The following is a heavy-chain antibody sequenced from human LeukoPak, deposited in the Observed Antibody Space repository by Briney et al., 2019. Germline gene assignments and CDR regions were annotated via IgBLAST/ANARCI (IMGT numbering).Heavy chain of an antibody. Sequence: PSETLSLTCAVYGGSFSGYYWSWIRQPPGKGLEWIGEINHSGSTNYNPSLKSRVTISVDTSKNQFSLKLSSVTAADTAVYYCARQLGARGHLVVVPAARGIWFDPWGQGTLVTVSS. CDR2: INHSGST. V-gene: IGHV4-34*01. J-gene: IGHJ5*02. D-gene: IGHD2-2*01. CDR3: ARQLGARGHLVVVPAARGIWFDP. CDR1: GGSFSGYY.